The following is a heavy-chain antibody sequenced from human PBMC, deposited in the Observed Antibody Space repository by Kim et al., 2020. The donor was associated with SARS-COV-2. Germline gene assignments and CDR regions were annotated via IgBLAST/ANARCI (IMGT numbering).Heavy chain of an antibody. Sequence: GGSLRLSCAASGFTFSSYSMNWVRQAPGKGLEWVSYISSSSTIYYADSVKGRFTISRDNAKNSLYLQMNSLRDEDTAVYYCARDRDVVVPAAVVFDYWGQGTLVTVSS. V-gene: IGHV3-48*02. CDR1: GFTFSSYS. D-gene: IGHD2-2*01. CDR3: ARDRDVVVPAAVVFDY. CDR2: ISSSSTI. J-gene: IGHJ4*02.